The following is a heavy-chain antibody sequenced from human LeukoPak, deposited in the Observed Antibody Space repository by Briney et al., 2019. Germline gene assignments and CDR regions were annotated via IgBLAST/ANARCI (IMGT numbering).Heavy chain of an antibody. V-gene: IGHV3-48*04. Sequence: GGSLRLSCAASGFTFSSYSMNWVRQAPGKGLEWVSYISSSSSTIYYADSVKGRFTISRDNAKNSLYLQMNSLRAEDTAVYYCARVGDTYSSAQDYWGQGTLVTVSS. J-gene: IGHJ4*02. CDR2: ISSSSSTI. D-gene: IGHD2-15*01. CDR1: GFTFSSYS. CDR3: ARVGDTYSSAQDY.